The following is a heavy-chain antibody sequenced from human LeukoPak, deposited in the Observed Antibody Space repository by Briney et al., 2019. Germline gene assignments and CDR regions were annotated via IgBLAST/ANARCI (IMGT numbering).Heavy chain of an antibody. J-gene: IGHJ5*02. CDR2: AYYSGST. V-gene: IGHV4-59*08. D-gene: IGHD6-19*01. Sequence: PSETLSLTCSVFDGSISNYYWSWIRQPPGKGLEWIGYAYYSGSTTYNPSLESRVTISVDTSKNQFSLKLTAVTAADTAVYYCARNSAVATSRSWFDPWGQGTLVSVSS. CDR1: DGSISNYY. CDR3: ARNSAVATSRSWFDP.